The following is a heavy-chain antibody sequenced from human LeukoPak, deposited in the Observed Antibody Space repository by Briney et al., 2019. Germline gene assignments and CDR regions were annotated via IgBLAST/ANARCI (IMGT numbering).Heavy chain of an antibody. CDR3: ARGGGYSGYGDY. CDR2: IYYSGST. D-gene: IGHD5-12*01. J-gene: IGHJ4*02. V-gene: IGHV4-59*01. CDR1: GGSISSYY. Sequence: PSETLSLTCTVSGGSISSYYWSWIRQPPGKGLEWMGYIYYSGSTNYNPSLKSRVTISVDTSKNQFSLKLSSVPAADTAVYYCARGGGYSGYGDYWGQGTLVTVSS.